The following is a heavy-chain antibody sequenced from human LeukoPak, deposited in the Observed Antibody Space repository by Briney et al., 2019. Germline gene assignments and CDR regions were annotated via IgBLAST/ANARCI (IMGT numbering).Heavy chain of an antibody. CDR2: ISAYNGNT. Sequence: ASVKVSCKASGYTFTSYGISWVRQAPGQGLEWMGWISAYNGNTNYAQKLQGRVTMTTDTSTSTAYLQWSSLKASDTAMYYCARRYSSNWYFDYWGQGTLVTVSS. D-gene: IGHD6-13*01. CDR3: ARRYSSNWYFDY. CDR1: GYTFTSYG. V-gene: IGHV1-18*01. J-gene: IGHJ4*02.